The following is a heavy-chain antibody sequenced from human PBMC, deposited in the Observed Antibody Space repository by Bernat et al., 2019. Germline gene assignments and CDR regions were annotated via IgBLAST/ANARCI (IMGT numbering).Heavy chain of an antibody. CDR1: GGSISSSNW. J-gene: IGHJ4*02. CDR2: INHSGST. D-gene: IGHD1/OR15-1a*01. Sequence: QVQLQESGPGLVKPSGTLSLTCAVSGGSISSSNWWSWVRQPPGKGLEWIGEINHSGSTNYNPSLKSRVTISVDTSKNQFSLKLSSVTAADTAVYYCARGGSNKSGPGHYFDYWGQGTLVTVSS. V-gene: IGHV4-4*02. CDR3: ARGGSNKSGPGHYFDY.